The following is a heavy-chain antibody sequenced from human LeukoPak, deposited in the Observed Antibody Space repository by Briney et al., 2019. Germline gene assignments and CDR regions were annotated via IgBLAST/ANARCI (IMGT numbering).Heavy chain of an antibody. D-gene: IGHD1-26*01. CDR3: ARGGVGATFDY. CDR1: GGSISSSSYY. V-gene: IGHV4-61*05. CDR2: IYYSGST. Sequence: SETLSLTCTVSGGSISSSSYYWGWIRQPPGKGLEWIGYIYYSGSTNYNPSLKSRVTISVDTSKNQISLKLSSVTAADTAVYYCARGGVGATFDYWGQGTLVTVSS. J-gene: IGHJ4*02.